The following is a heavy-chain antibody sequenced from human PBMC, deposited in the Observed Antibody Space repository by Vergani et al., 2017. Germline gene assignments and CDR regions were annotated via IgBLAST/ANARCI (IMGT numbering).Heavy chain of an antibody. D-gene: IGHD3-10*02. CDR2: IYYSGST. Sequence: QVQLQESGPGLVKPSETLSLTCTVSGGSISSYYWSWIRQPPGKGLEWIGYIYYSGSTNYTPSLKSRVTISVATSKNQFSLKLSSVTAADPAVYYCARMFGGAFDIWGQGTMVTVSS. CDR3: ARMFGGAFDI. J-gene: IGHJ3*02. CDR1: GGSISSYY. V-gene: IGHV4-59*01.